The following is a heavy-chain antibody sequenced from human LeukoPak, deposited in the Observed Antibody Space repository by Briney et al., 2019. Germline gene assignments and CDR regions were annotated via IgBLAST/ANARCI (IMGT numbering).Heavy chain of an antibody. D-gene: IGHD2-21*02. Sequence: PGGSLRLSCAASGFTFSSYWMHWVRQAPGKGLLWVSRINSDGSSISYVGSVKGRFTISRDNAKNTLYLQMNSLRAEDTAVYYCAKDERRRCGGDCYSLPDYWGQGTLVTVSS. V-gene: IGHV3-74*01. CDR3: AKDERRRCGGDCYSLPDY. CDR1: GFTFSSYW. CDR2: INSDGSSI. J-gene: IGHJ4*02.